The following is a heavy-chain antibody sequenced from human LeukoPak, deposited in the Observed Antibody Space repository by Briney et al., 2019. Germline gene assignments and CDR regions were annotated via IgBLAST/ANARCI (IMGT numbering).Heavy chain of an antibody. CDR1: GFTFSSYA. V-gene: IGHV3-30-3*01. CDR3: ARDRVTVVTYYYYGMDV. J-gene: IGHJ6*02. Sequence: GGSLRVSCAASGFTFSSYAMHWVRQAPGKGLEWVAVISYDGSNKYYADSVKGRFTISRDNSKNTLYLQMNSLRAEDTAVYYCARDRVTVVTYYYYGMDVWGQGTTVTVSS. CDR2: ISYDGSNK. D-gene: IGHD2-21*02.